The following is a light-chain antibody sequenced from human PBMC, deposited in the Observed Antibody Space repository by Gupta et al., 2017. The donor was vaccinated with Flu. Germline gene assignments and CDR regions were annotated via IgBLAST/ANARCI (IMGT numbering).Light chain of an antibody. CDR1: SSDIGGSNY. V-gene: IGLV2-14*01. CDR3: SSYTSTNTFYV. J-gene: IGLJ1*01. CDR2: DVT. Sequence: QSALTQPASVSGPPGQSNTISCTGTSSDIGGSNYVSWYQQHPGKAPKLIIYDVTNRPSGVSSRFSGSKSGNTASLTISGLEAEDESDYFCSSYTSTNTFYVFGTGTKVTVL.